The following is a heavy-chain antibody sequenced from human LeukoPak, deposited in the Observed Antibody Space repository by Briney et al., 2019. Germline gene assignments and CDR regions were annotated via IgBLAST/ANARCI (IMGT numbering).Heavy chain of an antibody. J-gene: IGHJ5*02. CDR3: ARGNVGRYCSGGSCYSGGFGP. D-gene: IGHD2-15*01. CDR1: GGSISSYY. V-gene: IGHV4-4*07. CDR2: IYTSGST. Sequence: SETLSLTCTVSGGSISSYYWSWIRQPAGKGLEWIGRIYTSGSTNYNPSLKSRVTMSVDTSKNQFSLKLSSVTAADTAVYYCARGNVGRYCSGGSCYSGGFGPWGQGTLVTVSS.